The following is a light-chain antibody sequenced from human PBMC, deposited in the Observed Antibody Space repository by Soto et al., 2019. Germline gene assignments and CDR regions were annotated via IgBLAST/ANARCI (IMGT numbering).Light chain of an antibody. J-gene: IGKJ5*01. CDR1: QRISSF. V-gene: IGKV1-33*01. CDR3: QQYENLPT. CDR2: DAS. Sequence: DIQMTQSPSSLSASVGDRVAITCRASQRISSFLNWYQQKPGRAPKLLIYDASNLEAGVPSRFRGSGSGTDFTFTISRLQPEDIATYYCQQYENLPTFGQGTRLEIK.